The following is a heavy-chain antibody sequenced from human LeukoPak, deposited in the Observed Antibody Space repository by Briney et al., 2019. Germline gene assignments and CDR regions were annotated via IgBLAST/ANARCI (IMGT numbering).Heavy chain of an antibody. CDR2: FDPEDGET. V-gene: IGHV1-24*01. CDR1: GYTLTELS. D-gene: IGHD3-10*01. J-gene: IGHJ6*02. CDR3: ATALAAPSNYIQSMVRGVNYYGMDV. Sequence: GASVKVSCKVSGYTLTELSMHWVRQAPGKGLEWMGGFDPEDGETIYAQKFQGRVTMTEDTSTDTAYMELSSLRSEDTAVYYCATALAAPSNYIQSMVRGVNYYGMDVWGQGTTVTVSS.